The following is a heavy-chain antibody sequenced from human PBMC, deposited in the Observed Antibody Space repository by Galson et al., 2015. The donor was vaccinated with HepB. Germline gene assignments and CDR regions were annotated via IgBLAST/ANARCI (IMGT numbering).Heavy chain of an antibody. CDR1: GFTFSDYY. V-gene: IGHV3-72*01. CDR3: ARAGDSGIYTFDL. CDR2: NRKKGNSDTT. Sequence: SLRLSCAASGFTFSDYYMDWVRQAPGRGLEWVGRNRKKGNSDTTECAASVKGRFTVSRDDSKNSLHLRMNSLKTEDTALYYCARAGDSGIYTFDLWGQGVLVTVSS. D-gene: IGHD3-10*01. J-gene: IGHJ4*02.